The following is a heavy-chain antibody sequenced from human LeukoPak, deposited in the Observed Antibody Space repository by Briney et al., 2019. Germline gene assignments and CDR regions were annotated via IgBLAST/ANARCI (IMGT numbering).Heavy chain of an antibody. Sequence: GGSLRLSCVASGFIFRDYTMNWVRQTPGKGLEWVSAINKGGSYMAYADSVKGRFTVSRDNAKNSLYLQMNSLRAEDTAVYYCARTGDYESFDYWGQGTLVTVSS. D-gene: IGHD4-17*01. CDR3: ARTGDYESFDY. J-gene: IGHJ4*02. CDR2: INKGGSYM. V-gene: IGHV3-21*01. CDR1: GFIFRDYT.